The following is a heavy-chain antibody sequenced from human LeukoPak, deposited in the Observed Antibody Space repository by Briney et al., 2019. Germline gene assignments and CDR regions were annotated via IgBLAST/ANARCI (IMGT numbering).Heavy chain of an antibody. CDR1: GYTFTGYY. CDR2: INPNSGGT. D-gene: IGHD6-19*01. CDR3: ASRSHKTIVGADTREVGDY. Sequence: GASVKVSCKASGYTFTGYYMHWVRQAPGQGLEWMGWINPNSGGTNYAQKFQGRVTMTRDTSISTAYMELSRLRSDDTAVYYCASRSHKTIVGADTREVGDYWGQGTLVTVSS. V-gene: IGHV1-2*02. J-gene: IGHJ4*02.